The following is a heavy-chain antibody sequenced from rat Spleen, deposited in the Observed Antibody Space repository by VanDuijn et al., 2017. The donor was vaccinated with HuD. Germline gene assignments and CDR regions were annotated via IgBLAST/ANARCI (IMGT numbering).Heavy chain of an antibody. CDR3: AKDLDYGPDY. V-gene: IGHV5-31*01. CDR1: GFTFNYYW. CDR2: ITNASGRT. Sequence: EVQLVESGGGLVQPGGSLRLSCVASGFTFNYYWMTWIRQAPGKGLEWVASITNASGRTYYPDSVKGRFTISRDNAKSTLYLQMNSLRSEDTATYYCAKDLDYGPDYWGQGVMVTVSS. J-gene: IGHJ2*01. D-gene: IGHD1-11*01.